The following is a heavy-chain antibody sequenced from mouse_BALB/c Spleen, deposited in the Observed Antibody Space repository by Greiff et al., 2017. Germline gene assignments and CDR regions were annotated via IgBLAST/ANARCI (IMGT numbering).Heavy chain of an antibody. V-gene: IGHV14-1*02. CDR3: ALAYYRYDGYAMDY. CDR1: GFNIKDYY. Sequence: VQLQQSGAELVRPGALVKLSCKASGFNIKDYYMHWVKQRPEQGLEWIGWIDPENGNTIYDPKFQGKASITADTSSNTAYLQLSSLTSEDTAVYYCALAYYRYDGYAMDYWGQGTSVTVS. D-gene: IGHD2-14*01. CDR2: IDPENGNT. J-gene: IGHJ4*01.